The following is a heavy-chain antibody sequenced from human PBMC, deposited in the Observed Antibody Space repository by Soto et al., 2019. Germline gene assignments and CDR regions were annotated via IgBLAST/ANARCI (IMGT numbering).Heavy chain of an antibody. D-gene: IGHD3-9*01. J-gene: IGHJ6*02. CDR2: FSGSGSRT. CDR1: GITFSTYA. CDR3: AKGVKDDVLTGYYKGPDYDGMDV. V-gene: IGHV3-23*01. Sequence: GGSLRLSFAALGITFSTYAMTGVRQAPGKGLEWVSPFSGSGSRTHYAHSVEGRFPIYRDNSKKPPSLEMEGLRAEETPVYYCAKGVKDDVLTGYYKGPDYDGMDVWGQGTTVTVSS.